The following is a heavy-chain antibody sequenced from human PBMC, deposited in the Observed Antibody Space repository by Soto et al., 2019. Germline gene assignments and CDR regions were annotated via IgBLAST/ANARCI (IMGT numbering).Heavy chain of an antibody. V-gene: IGHV2-5*02. Sequence: QITLKESGPTLVKPTQTLTLTCTFSGFSLTTSGRGVGWIRQPPGKALEWLALFSWGDDKRYSPSLKTRLTISKDTSKNQVVLTMTNMGPEDTATYYCAHRLAMMYAFDVWGQGTVVTVSS. CDR1: GFSLTTSGRG. CDR3: AHRLAMMYAFDV. CDR2: FSWGDDK. J-gene: IGHJ3*01. D-gene: IGHD3-16*01.